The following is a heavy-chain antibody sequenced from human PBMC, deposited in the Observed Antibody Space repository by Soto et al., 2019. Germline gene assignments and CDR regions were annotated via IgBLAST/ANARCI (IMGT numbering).Heavy chain of an antibody. J-gene: IGHJ3*02. CDR2: VNTDGGTS. CDR3: AREAGYCSRTSCYRRAFDT. CDR1: GFTFSGHW. Sequence: EVQLVESGGDLVGPGGSLRLSCAASGFTFSGHWMHWVRQVPGKGLEWVSRVNTDGGTSAYADSVKGRFTTSRENAKNTLYLQMSGLRADDAAVYYCAREAGYCSRTSCYRRAFDTWGQGTTVSVSS. D-gene: IGHD2-2*01. V-gene: IGHV3-74*03.